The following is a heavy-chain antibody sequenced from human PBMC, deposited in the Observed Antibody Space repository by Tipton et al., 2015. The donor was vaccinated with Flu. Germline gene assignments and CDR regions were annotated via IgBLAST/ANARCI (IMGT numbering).Heavy chain of an antibody. V-gene: IGHV4-34*01. Sequence: TLSLTCAVYGGSFSAYQWTWIRQSPGKGLEWIGEINQSGSTKYNPSLKSRVSMSVDTSENQFSLRLTSVTAADTAIYYCARRSIWNYGGLAAFDIWGQGTKVPVSS. CDR2: INQSGST. CDR1: GGSFSAYQ. CDR3: ARRSIWNYGGLAAFDI. J-gene: IGHJ3*02. D-gene: IGHD1-7*01.